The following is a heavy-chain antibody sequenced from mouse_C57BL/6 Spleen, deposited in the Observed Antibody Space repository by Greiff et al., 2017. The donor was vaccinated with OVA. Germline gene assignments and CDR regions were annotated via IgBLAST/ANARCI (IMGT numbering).Heavy chain of an antibody. V-gene: IGHV1-82*01. CDR3: ARSDWDVETAWFAY. D-gene: IGHD4-1*01. CDR2: IYPGDGDT. J-gene: IGHJ3*01. Sequence: QVHVKQSGPELVKPGASVKISCKASGYAFSSSWMNWVKQRPGKGLEWIGRIYPGDGDTNYNGKFKGKATLTADKSSSTAYMQLSSLTSEDSAVDCCARSDWDVETAWFAYWGQGTLVTVSA. CDR1: GYAFSSSW.